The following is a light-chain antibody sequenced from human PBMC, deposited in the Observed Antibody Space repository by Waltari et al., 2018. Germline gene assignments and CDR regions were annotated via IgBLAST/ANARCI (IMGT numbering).Light chain of an antibody. Sequence: DIQMTQSPSTLSASVGDRVTITYRASQSISSWLAGYQQKPGKAPKLLIYKASSLESGVPSRFSGSGSGTEFTLIISSLQPDDFATYYCQQYNSYLTFGGGTKVEIK. CDR3: QQYNSYLT. CDR1: QSISSW. V-gene: IGKV1-5*03. J-gene: IGKJ4*01. CDR2: KAS.